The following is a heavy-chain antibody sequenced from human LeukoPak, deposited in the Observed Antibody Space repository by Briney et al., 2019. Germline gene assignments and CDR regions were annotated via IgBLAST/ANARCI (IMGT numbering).Heavy chain of an antibody. CDR3: ATSSGGD. Sequence: ASEKVSCKVSGYTLTELSIYWVRQAPGKGLEWMGGFDPEDGETIYGQKFQGRVTMTEDTSTDTAYMELSSLRSEDTAVYYCATSSGGDWGQGTLVTVSS. CDR1: GYTLTELS. J-gene: IGHJ4*02. CDR2: FDPEDGET. V-gene: IGHV1-24*01. D-gene: IGHD2-21*01.